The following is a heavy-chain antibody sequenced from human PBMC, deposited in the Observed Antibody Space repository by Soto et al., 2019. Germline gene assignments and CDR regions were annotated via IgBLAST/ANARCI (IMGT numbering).Heavy chain of an antibody. Sequence: SVKVSCKASGGTFSSYAISWVRQAPGQGLEWMGGVIPIFGTANYAQKFQGRVTITADESTSTAYMELSSLRSEDTAVYYCARAIIHGSSQYYFDYCGQGTLVTVSS. CDR2: VIPIFGTA. CDR3: ARAIIHGSSQYYFDY. V-gene: IGHV1-69*13. CDR1: GGTFSSYA. D-gene: IGHD3-10*01. J-gene: IGHJ4*02.